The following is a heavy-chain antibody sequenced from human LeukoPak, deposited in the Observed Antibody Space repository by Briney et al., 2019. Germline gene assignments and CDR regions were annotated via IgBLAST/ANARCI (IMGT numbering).Heavy chain of an antibody. CDR2: MHPNSGNT. CDR3: VRFGDSAFDP. J-gene: IGHJ5*02. V-gene: IGHV1-8*01. CDR1: GYTFTSYD. D-gene: IGHD3-10*01. Sequence: ASVKVSCKASGYTFTSYDINWVRQATGQGLEWMGWMHPNSGNTGYAQKFQGRVTMTRNTSISTAYMELSSLKSEDTAVYYCVRFGDSAFDPWGQGTLVTVSS.